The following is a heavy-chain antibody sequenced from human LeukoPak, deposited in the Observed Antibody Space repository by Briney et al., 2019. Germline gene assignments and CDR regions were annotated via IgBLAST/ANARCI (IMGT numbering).Heavy chain of an antibody. J-gene: IGHJ3*02. CDR1: GGSISSYY. D-gene: IGHD3-10*01. Sequence: SETLSLTCTVPGGSISSYYWSSIRQPPGKGLEWIGYIYYSGSTNYNPSLKSRVTISVDTSKNQFSLKLSSVTAADTAVYYCARVVKRRITMVRGVQRNAFDIWGQGTMVTVSS. V-gene: IGHV4-59*12. CDR3: ARVVKRRITMVRGVQRNAFDI. CDR2: IYYSGST.